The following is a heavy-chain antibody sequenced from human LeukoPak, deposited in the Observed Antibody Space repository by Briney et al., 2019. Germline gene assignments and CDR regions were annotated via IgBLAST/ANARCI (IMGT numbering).Heavy chain of an antibody. Sequence: PGVSLRLSCAASGFTFSDHYMDWVRQAPGKGLEWVSAISGSGGSTYYADSVKGRFTISRDNSKNTLYLQMNSLRAEDTAVYYCAKGAHHSSGYYSYWGQGTLVTVSS. J-gene: IGHJ4*02. CDR3: AKGAHHSSGYYSY. CDR1: GFTFSDHY. D-gene: IGHD3-22*01. V-gene: IGHV3-23*01. CDR2: ISGSGGST.